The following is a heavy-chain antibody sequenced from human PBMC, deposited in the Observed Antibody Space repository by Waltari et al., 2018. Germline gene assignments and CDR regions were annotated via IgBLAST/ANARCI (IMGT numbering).Heavy chain of an antibody. CDR3: ARTYNWNPFFYYYGMDV. Sequence: QVQLQESGPGLVKPSQTLSLTCTVSGGSISSGDYYWSWIRQPPGKGLEWIGYIYYSGRTYYNPSLKSRVTISVDTSKNQFSLKLSSVTAADTAVYYCARTYNWNPFFYYYGMDVWGQGTTVTVSS. CDR1: GGSISSGDYY. V-gene: IGHV4-30-4*08. CDR2: IYYSGRT. D-gene: IGHD1-20*01. J-gene: IGHJ6*02.